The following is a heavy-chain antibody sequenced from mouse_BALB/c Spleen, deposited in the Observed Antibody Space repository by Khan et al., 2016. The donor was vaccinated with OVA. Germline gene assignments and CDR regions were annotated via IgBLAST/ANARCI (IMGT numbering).Heavy chain of an antibody. Sequence: QVQLKQSGPGLVAPSQSLSITCTVSGFSLTSYGVHWVRQTPGKGLEWLGIIWAGGSTNYNSALMFRLGINKDNSKSQGFFKMNSLQTDDTAMYYCARNYDNYVEYFDVWGAGTTVTVSS. J-gene: IGHJ1*01. D-gene: IGHD2-1*01. CDR1: GFSLTSYG. CDR3: ARNYDNYVEYFDV. V-gene: IGHV2-9*02. CDR2: IWAGGST.